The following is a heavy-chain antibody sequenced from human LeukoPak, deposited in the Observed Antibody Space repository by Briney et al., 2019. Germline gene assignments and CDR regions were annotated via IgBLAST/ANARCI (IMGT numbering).Heavy chain of an antibody. CDR3: ARGLSSIAARRFDYYYYYGMDV. J-gene: IGHJ6*02. D-gene: IGHD6-6*01. CDR2: IYYSGST. CDR1: GGSINSSSYY. Sequence: SETLSLTCTVSGGSINSSSYYWGWIRQPPGKGLEWIGSIYYSGSTNYNPSLKSRVTISVDTSKNQFSLKLSSVTAADTAVYYCARGLSSIAARRFDYYYYYGMDVWGQGTTVTVSS. V-gene: IGHV4-39*07.